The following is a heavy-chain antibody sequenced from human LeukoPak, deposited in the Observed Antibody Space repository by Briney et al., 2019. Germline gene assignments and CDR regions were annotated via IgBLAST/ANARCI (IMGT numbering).Heavy chain of an antibody. CDR1: GFTFSSYW. Sequence: GGCLRLSCAASGFTFSSYWMHWVRQAPGKGLMWGSRISSDASSILYADSVKGRFTISRDNAKNTLYLQMNSLRAEDTAVYYCATLGPPIYWGQGTLVTVSS. V-gene: IGHV3-74*01. CDR2: ISSDASSI. J-gene: IGHJ4*02. CDR3: ATLGPPIY.